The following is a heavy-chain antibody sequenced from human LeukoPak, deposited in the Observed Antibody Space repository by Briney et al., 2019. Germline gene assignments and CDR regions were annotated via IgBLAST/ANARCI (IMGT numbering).Heavy chain of an antibody. Sequence: GSVKVSCKASGGTFSSYAISWVRQAPGQGLEWMGWINPNSGGTNYAQKFQGRVTMTRDTSISTAYMELSRLRSDDTAVYYCARGVPYYYDSSGYSAKYYFDYWGQGTLVTVSS. J-gene: IGHJ4*02. CDR2: INPNSGGT. D-gene: IGHD3-22*01. V-gene: IGHV1-2*02. CDR1: GGTFSSYA. CDR3: ARGVPYYYDSSGYSAKYYFDY.